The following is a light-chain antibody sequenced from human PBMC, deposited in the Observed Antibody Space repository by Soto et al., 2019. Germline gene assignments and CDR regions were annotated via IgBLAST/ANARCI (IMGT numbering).Light chain of an antibody. CDR3: QQSHKIPST. CDR2: AAS. Sequence: DIQMTQSPSSLSASVGDRVTITCRASQSISSYLNWYQQKPGKAPKLLIYAASSLQSGVPSRFTGSGSGTEFTLTINSLQPDDFATYYCQQSHKIPSTFGQGTKVDIK. J-gene: IGKJ1*01. CDR1: QSISSY. V-gene: IGKV1-39*01.